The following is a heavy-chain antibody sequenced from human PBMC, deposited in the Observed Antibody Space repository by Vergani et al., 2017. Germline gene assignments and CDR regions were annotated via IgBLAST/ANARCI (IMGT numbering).Heavy chain of an antibody. CDR3: ARQPPALAYAFDL. Sequence: QVQQVQSGSELKKPGASVKVSCKTSGYTFTYFPINWVRKAPGQGLEWMGWINTNTVNQTYAPGFTVRFVFSLGTSVSSAYLQISSLTPEDTSIYYCARQPPALAYAFDLWGQGTMVTVSS. J-gene: IGHJ3*01. CDR2: INTNTVNQ. CDR1: GYTFTYFP. V-gene: IGHV7-4-1*02.